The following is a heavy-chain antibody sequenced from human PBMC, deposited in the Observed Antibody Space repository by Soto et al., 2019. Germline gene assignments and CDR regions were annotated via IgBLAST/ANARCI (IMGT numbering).Heavy chain of an antibody. Sequence: GASLKISCQGSEYTFSNYWIAWVRQVPGKGLEWMGTIFPSDSDTRYSPSFQGQVTFSVDKSINTAYLQWRGLKASDTATYYCARSNGDYAAYDTWGQGTQVNVSS. CDR3: ARSNGDYAAYDT. J-gene: IGHJ5*02. CDR2: IFPSDSDT. CDR1: EYTFSNYW. D-gene: IGHD4-17*01. V-gene: IGHV5-51*01.